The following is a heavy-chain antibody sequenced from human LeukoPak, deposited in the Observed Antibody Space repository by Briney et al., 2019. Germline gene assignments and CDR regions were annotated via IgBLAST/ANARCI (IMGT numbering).Heavy chain of an antibody. Sequence: PGGSLTLSCAASGFTVSSNYMSWVRQAPGKGLEWVSVIYSGGSTYYADSVKGRFTISRDNSKNTLYLQMNSLRAEDTAVYYCARSKGAGYYYGSGSTPRFDVWSQGTLVTVSS. V-gene: IGHV3-53*01. D-gene: IGHD3-10*01. CDR2: IYSGGST. J-gene: IGHJ4*01. CDR3: ARSKGAGYYYGSGSTPRFDV. CDR1: GFTVSSNY.